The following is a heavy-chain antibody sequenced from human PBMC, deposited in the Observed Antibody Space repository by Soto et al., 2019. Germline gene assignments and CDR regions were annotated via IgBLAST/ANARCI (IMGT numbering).Heavy chain of an antibody. J-gene: IGHJ5*02. Sequence: ASVKVSCKASGYTFTSYDINWVRQATGQGLEWMGWMNPNSGNTGSAQKFQGRVTMTRNTSISTAYMELTSLRPEDTAVYYCARKRRDSSSWYNWFDPWGQGTLVT. V-gene: IGHV1-8*01. D-gene: IGHD6-13*01. CDR3: ARKRRDSSSWYNWFDP. CDR2: MNPNSGNT. CDR1: GYTFTSYD.